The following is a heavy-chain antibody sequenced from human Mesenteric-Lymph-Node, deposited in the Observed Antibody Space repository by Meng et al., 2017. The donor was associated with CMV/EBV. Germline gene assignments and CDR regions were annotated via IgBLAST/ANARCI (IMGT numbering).Heavy chain of an antibody. CDR3: ARDPNWNYGHFDY. Sequence: GESLKISCAASGFTFSGYAMSWVRQVPGKGLEWVSGMSGSGGDTYFADSVKGRFTISRDNSKNTLYLQMNSLRAEDTAVYYCARDPNWNYGHFDYWGQGTLVTVSS. CDR1: GFTFSGYA. CDR2: MSGSGGDT. D-gene: IGHD1-7*01. V-gene: IGHV3-23*01. J-gene: IGHJ4*02.